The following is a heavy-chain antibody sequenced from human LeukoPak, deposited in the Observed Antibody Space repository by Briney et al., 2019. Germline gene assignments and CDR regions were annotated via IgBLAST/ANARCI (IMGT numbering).Heavy chain of an antibody. D-gene: IGHD4-17*01. V-gene: IGHV4-59*01. CDR2: IYYSGST. CDR3: ATDLRRDAFDI. J-gene: IGHJ3*02. Sequence: PSETLSLTCTVSGGSISSYYWSWIRQPPGKGLEWIGYIYYSGSTNYNPSLKSRVTISVDTSKNQFSLKLSSVTAADTAVYYCATDLRRDAFDIWGQGTMVTVSS. CDR1: GGSISSYY.